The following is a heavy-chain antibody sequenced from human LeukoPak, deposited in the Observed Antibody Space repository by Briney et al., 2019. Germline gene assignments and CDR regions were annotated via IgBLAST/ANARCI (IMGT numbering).Heavy chain of an antibody. V-gene: IGHV3-23*01. CDR3: AKQLGGSGWYAIDY. D-gene: IGHD6-19*01. J-gene: IGHJ4*02. Sequence: GGSLRLSCAASGFTFSSYAMSWVRQAPGKGLDWVSTISGSGANTYYAGSVKGRFTISRDDSKNTLYLQMNSLRAEDTAVYYCAKQLGGSGWYAIDYWGQGTLVTVSS. CDR2: ISGSGANT. CDR1: GFTFSSYA.